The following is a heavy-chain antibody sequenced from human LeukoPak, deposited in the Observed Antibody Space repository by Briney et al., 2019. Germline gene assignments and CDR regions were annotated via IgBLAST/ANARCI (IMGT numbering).Heavy chain of an antibody. CDR1: GYTFTSYD. CDR3: AREGCSGGSCYLGY. V-gene: IGHV1-8*03. J-gene: IGHJ4*02. D-gene: IGHD2-15*01. Sequence: ASVKVSCKASGYTFTSYDISWVRQATGQGLEWMGWVNPNSGNTDYAQKFQGRVTITRNTSISTAYMELSSLSSEDTAVYCCAREGCSGGSCYLGYWGQGTLVTVSS. CDR2: VNPNSGNT.